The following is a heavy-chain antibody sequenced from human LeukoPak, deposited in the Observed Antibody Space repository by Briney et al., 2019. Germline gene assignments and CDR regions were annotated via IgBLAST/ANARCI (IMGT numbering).Heavy chain of an antibody. D-gene: IGHD3-10*01. CDR2: INPSGGTT. Sequence: ASAKVSCKASGYIFTTYFMHWVRQAPGPGLEWLGFINPSGGTTGYSQKLQGRVTMTRDTSTNKVYMSLSSLRSEDSAVYYCARVRGHGDMIDSWGQGTLVTVSS. CDR3: ARVRGHGDMIDS. CDR1: GYIFTTYF. J-gene: IGHJ4*02. V-gene: IGHV1-46*01.